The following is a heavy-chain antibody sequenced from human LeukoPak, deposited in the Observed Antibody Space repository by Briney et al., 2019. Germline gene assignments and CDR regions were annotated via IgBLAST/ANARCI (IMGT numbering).Heavy chain of an antibody. CDR3: ARDRSSYEYYFDS. Sequence: PGGSLRLSCAASGFTFNNYAMHWVRQAPGKGLEWVAVISYDGRNEYYADPVKGRFTISRDNSKNTLYLQMHSLRAEDTAVYYCARDRSSYEYYFDSWGQGTLVTVSS. J-gene: IGHJ4*02. D-gene: IGHD5-12*01. CDR1: GFTFNNYA. V-gene: IGHV3-30*04. CDR2: ISYDGRNE.